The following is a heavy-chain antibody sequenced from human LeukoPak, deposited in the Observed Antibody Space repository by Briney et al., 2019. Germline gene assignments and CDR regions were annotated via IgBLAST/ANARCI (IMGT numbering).Heavy chain of an antibody. CDR1: GFTFSSYG. D-gene: IGHD6-13*01. J-gene: IGHJ5*02. CDR2: IWYDGSNK. Sequence: PGRSLRLSCAASGFTFSSYGMHWVRQAPGKGLEWVVVIWYDGSNKYYADSVKGRFTISRDNSKNTLYLQMNSLRAEDTAVYYCARDLAAADLWGQGTLVTVSS. CDR3: ARDLAAADL. V-gene: IGHV3-33*01.